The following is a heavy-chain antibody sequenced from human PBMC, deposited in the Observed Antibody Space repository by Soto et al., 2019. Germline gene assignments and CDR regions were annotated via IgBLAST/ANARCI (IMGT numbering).Heavy chain of an antibody. V-gene: IGHV3-23*01. D-gene: IGHD6-13*01. CDR2: ISGSGGGT. CDR3: ANSYSSRWFTITSLDAFDI. CDR1: AGNLVDYG. J-gene: IGHJ3*02. Sequence: PLSLRSAASAGNLVDYGGCCLLPPPGKGLAWISAISGSGGGTYYADSVKVRVTISRDNSKNTMDLHMNTLRAADRAVCYWANSYSSRWFTITSLDAFDITGERTMVSGSS.